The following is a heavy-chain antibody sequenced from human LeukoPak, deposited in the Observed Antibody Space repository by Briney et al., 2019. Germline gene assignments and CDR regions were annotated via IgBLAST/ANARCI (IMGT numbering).Heavy chain of an antibody. J-gene: IGHJ4*02. CDR3: ARGGTTVVSYYFDY. CDR1: GGTFSSYA. V-gene: IGHV1-69*05. CDR2: IIPIFGTA. D-gene: IGHD4-23*01. Sequence: SVTVSCTGSGGTFSSYAISWVRQAPGQGLERMGGIIPIFGTANYAQKFQGRVTITTDESTSTAYMELSSLRSEDTAVYYCARGGTTVVSYYFDYWGQGTLVTVSS.